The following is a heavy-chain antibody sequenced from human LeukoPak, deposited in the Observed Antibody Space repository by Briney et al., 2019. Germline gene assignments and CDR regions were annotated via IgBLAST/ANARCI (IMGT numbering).Heavy chain of an antibody. V-gene: IGHV3-23*01. CDR3: ATRDPGPFDP. J-gene: IGHJ5*02. CDR2: ISGSGDRT. Sequence: PGGSLRLSCSASGFIFSSYDMSWVRQAPGKGLEWVSSISGSGDRTIYADSVRGRLIISRDKSKNSLYLQMNSLRAEDTAVYYCATRDPGPFDPWGQGTLVTVSS. CDR1: GFIFSSYD.